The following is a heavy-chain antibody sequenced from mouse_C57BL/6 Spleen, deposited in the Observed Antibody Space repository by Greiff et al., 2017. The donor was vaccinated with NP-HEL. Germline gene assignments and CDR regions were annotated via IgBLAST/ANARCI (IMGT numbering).Heavy chain of an antibody. J-gene: IGHJ2*01. V-gene: IGHV1-50*01. D-gene: IGHD4-1*01. CDR2: IDPSDSYT. CDR3: ARNWDVGY. CDR1: GYTFTSYW. Sequence: VQLQQPGAELVKPGASVKLSCKASGYTFTSYWMQWVKQRPGQGLEWIGEIDPSDSYTNYNQKFKGKATLTVDTSSSTAYMQLSSLTSEDSAVYYCARNWDVGYWGKGTTLTVSS.